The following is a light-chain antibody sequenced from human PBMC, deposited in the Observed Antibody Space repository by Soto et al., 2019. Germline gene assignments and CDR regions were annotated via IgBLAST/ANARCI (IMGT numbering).Light chain of an antibody. V-gene: IGKV3-11*01. CDR2: DAS. Sequence: EIVLTQSPATRVFPPGETATPSCRASQSVSSYLAWYPQKPGQARRLLIYDASNWATGIAARFSGSGSGTDLPLTITSLAPEDFAVSYCEQRSNWPPGLTFGQGTRLEIK. J-gene: IGKJ5*01. CDR3: EQRSNWPPGLT. CDR1: QSVSSY.